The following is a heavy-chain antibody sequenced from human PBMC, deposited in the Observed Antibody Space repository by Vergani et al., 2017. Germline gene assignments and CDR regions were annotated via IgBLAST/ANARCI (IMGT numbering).Heavy chain of an antibody. Sequence: EVQLLESGGGLVQPGGSLRLSCAASGFTFSDYYMSWVRQAPGKGLEWVSAISGSGGSTYYADSVKGRFTISRDNSKNTLYLQMNSLRAEDTAVYYCANSSVATIGFDYWGQGTLVTVSS. J-gene: IGHJ4*02. CDR2: ISGSGGST. D-gene: IGHD5-12*01. CDR1: GFTFSDYY. V-gene: IGHV3-23*01. CDR3: ANSSVATIGFDY.